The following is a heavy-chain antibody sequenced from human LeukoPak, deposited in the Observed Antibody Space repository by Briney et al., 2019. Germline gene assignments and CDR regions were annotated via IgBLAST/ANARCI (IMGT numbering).Heavy chain of an antibody. D-gene: IGHD6-13*01. J-gene: IGHJ3*02. V-gene: IGHV3-30*18. CDR3: AKQGSSSWNNDAFDI. CDR2: ISYDGSNK. Sequence: GGSLRLSCAASGFTFSSYGMHWVRQAPGKGLEWVAVISYDGSNKYYADSVKGRFTISRDNSKNTLYLQMNSLRAEDTAVYYCAKQGSSSWNNDAFDIWGQGTMVTVSS. CDR1: GFTFSSYG.